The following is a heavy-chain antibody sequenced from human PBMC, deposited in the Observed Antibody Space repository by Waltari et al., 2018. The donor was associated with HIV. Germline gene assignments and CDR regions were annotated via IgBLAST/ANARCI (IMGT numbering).Heavy chain of an antibody. CDR2: IKEDRSET. D-gene: IGHD3-3*01. CDR1: GFSFSTYG. Sequence: VQLVESWGGFVRPGGSLSLSCDGSGFSFSTYGMPVVRQSPVKGLEWVAKIKEDRSETSYVDSVKGRFTISRDDAKNSLYLQMNSLTADDTAVYFCVRGEKERMLRFLECLPSGNFDYWGQGTLVTVSS. V-gene: IGHV3-7*01. J-gene: IGHJ4*02. CDR3: VRGEKERMLRFLECLPSGNFDY.